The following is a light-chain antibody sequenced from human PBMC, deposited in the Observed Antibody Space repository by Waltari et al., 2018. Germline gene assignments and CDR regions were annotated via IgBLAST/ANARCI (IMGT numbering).Light chain of an antibody. J-gene: IGKJ3*01. Sequence: DIVMTQTPDSLAVSLGERATINCTSSRSVLSTSINRHYLAWYQQKPGRPPKLHSYWAATRESGVPYRVSGGVSGTDFALAISGLQAGYVAVNYCQQYYTTPFTVGPGTRVEIK. CDR2: WAA. CDR1: RSVLSTSINRHY. CDR3: QQYYTTPFT. V-gene: IGKV4-1*01.